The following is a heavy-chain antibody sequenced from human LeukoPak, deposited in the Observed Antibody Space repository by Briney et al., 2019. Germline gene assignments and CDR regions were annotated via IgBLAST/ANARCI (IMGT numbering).Heavy chain of an antibody. J-gene: IGHJ4*02. Sequence: AASVKVSCKASGYTFTSYGISWVRQAPGQGLEWMGWISAYNGNTNYAQKLQGRVTMTTDTSTSTAYMELRSLRSDDTAVYYCARTERWLQLRYYFDYWGQGTLVTVSS. D-gene: IGHD5-24*01. CDR1: GYTFTSYG. CDR2: ISAYNGNT. V-gene: IGHV1-18*01. CDR3: ARTERWLQLRYYFDY.